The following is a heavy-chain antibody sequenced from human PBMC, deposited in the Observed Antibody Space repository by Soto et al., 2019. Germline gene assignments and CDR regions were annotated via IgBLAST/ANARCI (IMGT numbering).Heavy chain of an antibody. CDR3: TNFVFYGDSLVEY. CDR2: ISGGGGST. D-gene: IGHD4-17*01. J-gene: IGHJ4*02. CDR1: GLTFSRFA. V-gene: IGHV3-23*01. Sequence: EVQLLESGGDLVQPGGSLRLSCVASGLTFSRFALSWVRQSPGKGLEWVSAISGGGGSTYSADSVKGRFTVSRDNSKDTLYLQMNTLRAEDTAVYYCTNFVFYGDSLVEYLGQGTLVTVSS.